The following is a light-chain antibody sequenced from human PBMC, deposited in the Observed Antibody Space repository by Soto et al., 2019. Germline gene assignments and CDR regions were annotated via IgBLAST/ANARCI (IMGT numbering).Light chain of an antibody. CDR2: WAS. Sequence: DIVMTQSPDSLAVSLGERATINCKSSQSVLYSSNNQNYLAWYQQKPGQPPKLLIYWASTRESGVPDRFSGSGSGTDFTLTISSRQAEDVAVYYCQQYYSTPQTFGQGTKLEIK. J-gene: IGKJ2*01. CDR3: QQYYSTPQT. V-gene: IGKV4-1*01. CDR1: QSVLYSSNNQNY.